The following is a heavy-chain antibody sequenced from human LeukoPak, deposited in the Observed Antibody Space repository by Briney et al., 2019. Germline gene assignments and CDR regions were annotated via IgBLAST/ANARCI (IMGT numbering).Heavy chain of an antibody. V-gene: IGHV3-30*02. D-gene: IGHD6-25*01. Sequence: GGSLRLSCEASGFTFTNYAMHWVRQAPGKGLEWLAFIRFDGSTQYYAESVKGRFTVSRDNSKRTLYLQMNNLRPEDTAVFYCAKDGGLNIDYWGQGTLVTVSP. CDR1: GFTFTNYA. CDR2: IRFDGSTQ. J-gene: IGHJ4*02. CDR3: AKDGGLNIDY.